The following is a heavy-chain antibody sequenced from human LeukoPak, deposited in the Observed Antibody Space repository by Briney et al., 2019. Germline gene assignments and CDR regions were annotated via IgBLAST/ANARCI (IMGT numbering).Heavy chain of an antibody. V-gene: IGHV5-51*01. D-gene: IGHD3-16*01. CDR1: GYSFTSYW. CDR2: IYPDDSDT. CDR3: ARLRFSQIQNWFDP. Sequence: GESLKISCEGTGYSFTSYWIAWVRQMPGKGLEWRGIIYPDDSDTRYSPSFQGQVTISADKSISTAYLQWSSLKASDTAMYYCARLRFSQIQNWFDPWGQGTLVTVSS. J-gene: IGHJ5*02.